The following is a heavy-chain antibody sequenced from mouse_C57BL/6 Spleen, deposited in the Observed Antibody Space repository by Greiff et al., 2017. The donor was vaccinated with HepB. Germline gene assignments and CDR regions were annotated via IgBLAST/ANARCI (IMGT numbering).Heavy chain of an antibody. CDR2: IVPNSGGT. Sequence: QLQQPGAVLVQPGASVMLSCKASGYTFPCYLMHWVMQRPGRGLEWIGRIVPNSGGTKYNEKFKSNATLTVDKPSSTAYMQLSSLTSEDSAVYYCARVRDDYDVNYAMDYWGQGTSVTVSS. V-gene: IGHV1-72*01. J-gene: IGHJ4*01. D-gene: IGHD2-4*01. CDR1: GYTFPCYL. CDR3: ARVRDDYDVNYAMDY.